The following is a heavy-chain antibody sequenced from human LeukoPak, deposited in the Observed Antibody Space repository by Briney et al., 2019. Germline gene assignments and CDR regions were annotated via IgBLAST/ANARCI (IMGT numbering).Heavy chain of an antibody. Sequence: ASVKVSCKAFGYTVTGHYMHWMRQAPGQGLEWMGWINPNSGVTNYAQKFQGRVTMTRDTSISTAYMDLTRLTSDDTGVYYCARAVGGSFSTYFDYWGQGTLVTVSS. D-gene: IGHD1-26*01. CDR2: INPNSGVT. V-gene: IGHV1-2*02. J-gene: IGHJ4*02. CDR3: ARAVGGSFSTYFDY. CDR1: GYTVTGHY.